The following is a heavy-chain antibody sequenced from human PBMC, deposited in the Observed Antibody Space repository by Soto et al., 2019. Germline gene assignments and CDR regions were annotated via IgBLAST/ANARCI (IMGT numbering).Heavy chain of an antibody. Sequence: GHSQKISCKGPGYSFTRYWIGWVRQMPGKGLEWMGIIYPGDSDTRYSPSFQGQVTISADKSISTAYLQWSSLKASDTAMYYCARRGKWPSVDYWGQGTLVTVSS. V-gene: IGHV5-51*01. CDR1: GYSFTRYW. CDR2: IYPGDSDT. CDR3: ARRGKWPSVDY. J-gene: IGHJ4*02. D-gene: IGHD2-2*01.